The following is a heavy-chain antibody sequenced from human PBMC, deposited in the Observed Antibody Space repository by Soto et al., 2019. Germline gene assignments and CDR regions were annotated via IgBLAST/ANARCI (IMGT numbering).Heavy chain of an antibody. Sequence: GGSLRLSCAASGFTFSDYYLTWIRQAPGKGLEWVSYISSSSSYTNYADSVKGRFNISRDNANNSLYLQMNSLRAKDTAVYHCARPTYYYDSSGPPAYWGQGTLVTVPS. V-gene: IGHV3-11*06. CDR3: ARPTYYYDSSGPPAY. D-gene: IGHD3-22*01. CDR1: GFTFSDYY. J-gene: IGHJ4*02. CDR2: ISSSSSYT.